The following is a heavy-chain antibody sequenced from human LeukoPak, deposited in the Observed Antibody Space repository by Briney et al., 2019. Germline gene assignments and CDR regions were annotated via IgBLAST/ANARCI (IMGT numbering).Heavy chain of an antibody. CDR1: GGSISSYY. CDR2: IYYSGST. V-gene: IGHV4-59*01. CDR3: ARVDADYYGSGSYLSFYYGMDV. J-gene: IGHJ6*02. Sequence: SETLSLTCTVSGGSISSYYWSWIRQPPGKGLEWIGYIYYSGSTNYNPSLKSRVTISVDTSKNQFSLKLSSVTAADTAVYYCARVDADYYGSGSYLSFYYGMDVWGQGTTVTVSS. D-gene: IGHD3-10*01.